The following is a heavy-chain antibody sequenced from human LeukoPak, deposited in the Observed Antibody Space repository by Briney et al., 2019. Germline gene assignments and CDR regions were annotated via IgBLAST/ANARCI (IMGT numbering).Heavy chain of an antibody. CDR3: ARACSSGFNWFDP. J-gene: IGHJ5*02. V-gene: IGHV1-69*13. D-gene: IGHD6-19*01. CDR2: IIPIFGTA. Sequence: SVKVSCKASGGTFSSYAISWVRQAPGQGLEWMGGIIPIFGTANYAQKFQGRVTITADESTSTAYMELSSLRSEDTAVYCCARACSSGFNWFDPWGQGTLVTVSS. CDR1: GGTFSSYA.